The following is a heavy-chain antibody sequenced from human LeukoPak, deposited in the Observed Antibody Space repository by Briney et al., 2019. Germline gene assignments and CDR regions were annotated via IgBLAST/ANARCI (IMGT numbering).Heavy chain of an antibody. Sequence: GESLKISCKASGYSFSSNWIAWVRQMPGKGPEWMGIIYPGDSDSRYSPSFHGQVTISADTSISTAFLEWSSLKASDTAMYYCARQMISSSPMDYWGQGTLVTVSS. D-gene: IGHD6-6*01. CDR3: ARQMISSSPMDY. CDR1: GYSFSSNW. V-gene: IGHV5-51*01. CDR2: IYPGDSDS. J-gene: IGHJ4*02.